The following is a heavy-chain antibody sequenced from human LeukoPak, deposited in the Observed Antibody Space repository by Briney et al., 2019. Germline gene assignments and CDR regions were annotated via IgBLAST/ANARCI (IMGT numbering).Heavy chain of an antibody. Sequence: NAGGSLRLSCAASGFTFSSYWMSWIRQPPGKGLEWIGEINHSGSTNYNPSLKSRVTISVDTSKNQFSLKLSSVTAADTAVYYCARVEVGAYHFDYWGQGTLVTVSS. CDR2: INHSGST. D-gene: IGHD1-26*01. V-gene: IGHV4-34*01. J-gene: IGHJ4*02. CDR1: GFTFSSYW. CDR3: ARVEVGAYHFDY.